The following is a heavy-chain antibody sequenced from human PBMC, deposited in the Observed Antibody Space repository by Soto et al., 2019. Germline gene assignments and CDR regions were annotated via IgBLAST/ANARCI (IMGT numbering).Heavy chain of an antibody. J-gene: IGHJ4*02. CDR1: GYSIRSGYY. CDR3: ARVILEWLLYYFDY. CDR2: IYHSGST. D-gene: IGHD3-3*01. Sequence: SEILSLTCAVSGYSIRSGYYWGWIRQPPGKGLEWIGSIYHSGSTYYNPSLKSRVTISVDTSKNQFSLKLSSVTAADTAVYYCARVILEWLLYYFDYWGQGTLVTVS. V-gene: IGHV4-38-2*01.